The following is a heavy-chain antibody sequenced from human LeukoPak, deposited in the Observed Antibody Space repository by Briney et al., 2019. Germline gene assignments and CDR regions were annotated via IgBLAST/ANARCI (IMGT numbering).Heavy chain of an antibody. D-gene: IGHD2-15*01. CDR3: AREDGYCSGGNCYSYFDS. Sequence: PSETLSLTCTVSGGSISSSSYYWGWIRQPPGKGLEWIGSIYYSGSTYYNPSLKSRVTMSVDTSKYQFSLKLTSVTAADTAVYYCAREDGYCSGGNCYSYFDSWGQGTLVTVSS. CDR1: GGSISSSSYY. J-gene: IGHJ4*02. CDR2: IYYSGST. V-gene: IGHV4-39*02.